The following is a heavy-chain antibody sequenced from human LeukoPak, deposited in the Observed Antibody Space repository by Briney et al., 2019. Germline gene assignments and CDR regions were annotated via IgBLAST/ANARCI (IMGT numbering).Heavy chain of an antibody. V-gene: IGHV3-30*18. D-gene: IGHD2-2*01. CDR3: AKDHAFYCSSTSCYLHYYGMDV. CDR1: GFTFSSDG. Sequence: GRSLRLSCAASGFTFSSDGMHWVRQAQGQGLEWVAVISYDGSNKYYADSVKGRFTISRDNSKNTLYLQMNSLRAEDTAVYYCAKDHAFYCSSTSCYLHYYGMDVWGQGTTVTVSS. CDR2: ISYDGSNK. J-gene: IGHJ6*02.